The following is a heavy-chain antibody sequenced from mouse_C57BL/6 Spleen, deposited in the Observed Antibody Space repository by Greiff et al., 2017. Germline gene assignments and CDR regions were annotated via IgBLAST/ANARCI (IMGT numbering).Heavy chain of an antibody. CDR1: GFTFSNYW. D-gene: IGHD1-1*01. J-gene: IGHJ2*01. Sequence: DVTLVESGGGLVQPGGSMKLSCVSSGFTFSNYWMNWVRQSPEKGLEWVAQIRLKSDNYATHYAESVKGRFTNSRDDSKSSVYLQMNNLRAEDTGIYYCTEDYGSSYYFDYWGQGTTLTVSS. CDR2: IRLKSDNYAT. CDR3: TEDYGSSYYFDY. V-gene: IGHV6-3*01.